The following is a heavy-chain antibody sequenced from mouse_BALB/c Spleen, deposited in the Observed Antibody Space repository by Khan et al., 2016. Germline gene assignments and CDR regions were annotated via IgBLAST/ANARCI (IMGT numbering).Heavy chain of an antibody. V-gene: IGHV1S132*01. CDR3: ARGRNWSFDD. J-gene: IGHJ1*01. CDR2: IFPGTGTT. Sequence: QVQLQQSGAELVKPGASVKLSCKTSGYTFTSYWIQWVKQRPGQGLGWIGEIFPGTGTTYYNEKFKGKATLTIDTSSSTAYMQLSSLTSEDSAVYFCARGRNWSFDDWGAGTTVTVSS. CDR1: GYTFTSYW.